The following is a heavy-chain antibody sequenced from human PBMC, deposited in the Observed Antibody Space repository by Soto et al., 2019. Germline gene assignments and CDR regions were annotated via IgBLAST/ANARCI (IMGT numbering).Heavy chain of an antibody. V-gene: IGHV4-30-2*01. D-gene: IGHD3-10*01. CDR1: GGSISSGGYS. CDR2: IYHSGST. CDR3: ARDLSYSSGH. Sequence: PSETLSLTCAVSGGSISSGGYSWSWIRQPPGKGLEWIGYIYHSGSTNYNPSLKSRVTISVDKSKNQFSLKLSSVTAADTAVYYCARDLSYSSGHWGQGTLVTVSS. J-gene: IGHJ4*02.